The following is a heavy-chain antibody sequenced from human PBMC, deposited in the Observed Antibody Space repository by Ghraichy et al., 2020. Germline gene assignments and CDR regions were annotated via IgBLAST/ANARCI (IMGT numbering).Heavy chain of an antibody. V-gene: IGHV1-69*13. CDR1: GGTFSSYA. CDR2: IIPIFGTA. Sequence: SVKVSCKASGGTFSSYAISWVRQAPGQGLEWTGGIIPIFGTANYAQKFQGRVTITADESTSTAYMELSSLRSEDTAVYYCARGDVVVTAPYYYGMDVWGQGTTVTVSS. D-gene: IGHD2-21*02. CDR3: ARGDVVVTAPYYYGMDV. J-gene: IGHJ6*02.